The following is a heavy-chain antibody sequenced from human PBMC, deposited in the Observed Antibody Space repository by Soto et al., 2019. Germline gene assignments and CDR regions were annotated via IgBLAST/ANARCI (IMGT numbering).Heavy chain of an antibody. CDR2: ISYDGSNK. CDR3: AKDYYDSSGLEALDI. Sequence: QVQLVESGGGVVQPGRSLRLSCAASGFTFSSYGMHWVRQAPGKGLEWVAVISYDGSNKYYADSVKGRFTISRDNSKNTLYLQMNSLRAEDTAVYYCAKDYYDSSGLEALDIWGQGTMVTVSS. D-gene: IGHD3-22*01. J-gene: IGHJ3*02. V-gene: IGHV3-30*18. CDR1: GFTFSSYG.